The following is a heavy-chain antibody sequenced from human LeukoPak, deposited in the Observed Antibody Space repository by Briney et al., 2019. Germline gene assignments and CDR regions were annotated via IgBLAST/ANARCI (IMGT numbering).Heavy chain of an antibody. CDR1: GYTFTSNH. J-gene: IGHJ5*02. CDR2: INPSGGTT. D-gene: IGHD3-22*01. Sequence: ASVKVSCKASGYTFTSNHIHWVRQAPGQGLEWMGIINPSGGTTSYAENFQGRVTMTRDTSTSTVYMELSSLRSEDTAVYYCARDYDSSGYRWFDPWGQGTLVTVSS. V-gene: IGHV1-46*01. CDR3: ARDYDSSGYRWFDP.